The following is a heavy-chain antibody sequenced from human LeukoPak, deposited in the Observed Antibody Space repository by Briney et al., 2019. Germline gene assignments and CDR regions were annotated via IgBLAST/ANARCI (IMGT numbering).Heavy chain of an antibody. CDR3: ARGDGGVVVVAATPLHFDY. CDR1: GGSISSGGYY. Sequence: SQTLSLTCTVSGGSISSGGYYWSWIRQHPGKGLEWIGYIYYSGSTYYNPSLKSRVTISVDTSKNQFSLKLSSVTAADTAVYYCARGDGGVVVVAATPLHFDYWGQGTLVTVSS. D-gene: IGHD2-15*01. CDR2: IYYSGST. V-gene: IGHV4-31*03. J-gene: IGHJ4*02.